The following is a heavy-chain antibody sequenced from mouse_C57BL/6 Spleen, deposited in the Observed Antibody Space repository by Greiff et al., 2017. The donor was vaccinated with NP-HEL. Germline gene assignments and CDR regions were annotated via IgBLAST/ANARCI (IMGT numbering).Heavy chain of an antibody. CDR2: IWWDDDT. J-gene: IGHJ1*03. D-gene: IGHD1-1*01. CDR3: ARIERVTTVVGYFDV. Sequence: QVTLKVSGPGILQPSQTLSLTCSFSGFSLSTFGMGVGWIRQPSGKGLEWLAHIWWDDDTYYNPALKGRLTITQDTSKNPVFLKSANVDTADTATYYCARIERVTTVVGYFDVWGTGTTVTVSS. CDR1: GFSLSTFGMG. V-gene: IGHV8-8*01.